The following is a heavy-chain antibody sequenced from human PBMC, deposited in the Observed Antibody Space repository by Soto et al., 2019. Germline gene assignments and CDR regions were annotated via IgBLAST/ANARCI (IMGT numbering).Heavy chain of an antibody. CDR3: AKSPNFYCSSPNCYKYYFDH. Sequence: GGSLRLSCAASGFTFSDHYMSWIRQAPGKGLEWVAVISYDGSEKYYVDSVKGRFTISKDNSKNTLYLQMNSLRPEDTAVYYCAKSPNFYCSSPNCYKYYFDHWGQGTRVTVSS. D-gene: IGHD2-2*02. J-gene: IGHJ4*02. V-gene: IGHV3-30*18. CDR2: ISYDGSEK. CDR1: GFTFSDHY.